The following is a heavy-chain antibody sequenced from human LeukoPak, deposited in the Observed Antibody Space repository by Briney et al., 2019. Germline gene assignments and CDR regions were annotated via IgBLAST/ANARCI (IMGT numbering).Heavy chain of an antibody. CDR3: ARETMVRGVYDY. V-gene: IGHV4-4*07. CDR2: IYTSGST. J-gene: IGHJ4*02. Sequence: SETLSLTCTVSGGSISSYYWSWIRQPAGKGLEWIGRIYTSGSTNYNPSLKSRVTMSVDTSKNQFSLKLSSVTAADTAVYHCARETMVRGVYDYWGQGTLVTVSS. CDR1: GGSISSYY. D-gene: IGHD3-10*01.